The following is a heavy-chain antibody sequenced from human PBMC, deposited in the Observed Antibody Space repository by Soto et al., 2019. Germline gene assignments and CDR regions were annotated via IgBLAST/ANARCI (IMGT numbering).Heavy chain of an antibody. D-gene: IGHD4-17*01. CDR1: GFSFGGYE. Sequence: PGGSLRLSCAVSGFSFGGYEMHWVRQAPGKGLEWVTFTSYDGSINYYAASVKGRFTMSRDNSKNLLYLQMNSLRTEDTAVYYCVRRSTVSYYAVDVWGQGTTGTVS. J-gene: IGHJ6*02. CDR2: TSYDGSIN. V-gene: IGHV3-30*04. CDR3: VRRSTVSYYAVDV.